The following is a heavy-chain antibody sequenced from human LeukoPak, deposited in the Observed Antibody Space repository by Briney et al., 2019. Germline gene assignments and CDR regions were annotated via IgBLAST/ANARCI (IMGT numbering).Heavy chain of an antibody. CDR3: ARLALKSGDHPV. D-gene: IGHD2-21*01. J-gene: IGHJ4*02. CDR2: IYYSGTT. Sequence: PSETLSLTCTVSGGSITTSSSYWAWIRQPPGKGLEWIGEIYYSGTTYYNPSFKSRLTISVDTSKNQFSLSLSSLTAADTAVFYSARLALKSGDHPVWGQGSLVIVSS. V-gene: IGHV4-39*01. CDR1: GGSITTSSSY.